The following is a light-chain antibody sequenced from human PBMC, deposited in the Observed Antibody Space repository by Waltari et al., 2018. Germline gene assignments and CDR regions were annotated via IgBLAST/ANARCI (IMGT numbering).Light chain of an antibody. CDR1: QSVSKY. CDR2: AAS. J-gene: IGKJ1*01. CDR3: QNHERLPAT. V-gene: IGKV3-20*01. Sequence: EGGVKPFPGTLAFSPGGRGNLSLRASQSVSKYLAWYQQRPGQAPRLLIYAASTRATGIPDRFSGSGSGTDFSLTISRLEPEDFAVYYCQNHERLPATFGQGTKVEIK.